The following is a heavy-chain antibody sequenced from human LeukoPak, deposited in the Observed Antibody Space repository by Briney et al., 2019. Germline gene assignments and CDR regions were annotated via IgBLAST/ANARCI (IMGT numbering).Heavy chain of an antibody. CDR2: IDHSGST. D-gene: IGHD3-10*01. CDR1: GGSFSGYY. CDR3: ARHQEGMVRGVLYYMDV. Sequence: SETLSLTCAVYGGSFSGYYWTWIRQPPGKGLEWIGEIDHSGSTNYNPSLKSRVTISVDTSKNQFSLKLSSVTAADTAVYYCARHQEGMVRGVLYYMDVWGKGTTVTVSS. V-gene: IGHV4-34*01. J-gene: IGHJ6*03.